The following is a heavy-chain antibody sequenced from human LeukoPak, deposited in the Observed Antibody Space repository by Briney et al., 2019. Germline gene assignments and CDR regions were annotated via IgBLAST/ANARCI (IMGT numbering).Heavy chain of an antibody. J-gene: IGHJ4*02. CDR2: IKLDGSDK. Sequence: GGSLRLSCAASGFPFSSYWMSWVREAPGKGPEGVANIKLDGSDKYYMDSVRSRFTISRDNAKNTLYLQLNSLRADDTAVYYCARLAGTTGFDYWGQGTLVTVSS. CDR1: GFPFSSYW. CDR3: ARLAGTTGFDY. V-gene: IGHV3-7*01. D-gene: IGHD1-1*01.